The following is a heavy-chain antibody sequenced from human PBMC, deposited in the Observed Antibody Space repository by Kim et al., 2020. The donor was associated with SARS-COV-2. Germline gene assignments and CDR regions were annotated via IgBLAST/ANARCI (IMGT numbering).Heavy chain of an antibody. CDR2: ISSSGSTI. CDR1: GFTFSDYY. CDR3: ARDRSSITIFGVVTYYGMDV. V-gene: IGHV3-11*01. D-gene: IGHD3-3*01. J-gene: IGHJ6*02. Sequence: GGSLRLSCAASGFTFSDYYMNWIRQTPGKGLEWVSYISSSGSTIFYADSVKGRFTISRDNARNALFLQMNSLRAEDTAVDYCARDRSSITIFGVVTYYGMDVWGQGTTVTVSS.